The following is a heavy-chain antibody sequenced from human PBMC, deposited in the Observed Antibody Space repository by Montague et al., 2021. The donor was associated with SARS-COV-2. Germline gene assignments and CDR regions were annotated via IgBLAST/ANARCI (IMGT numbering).Heavy chain of an antibody. CDR2: IFHSGIT. CDR3: ARTEYNWNDWFDP. J-gene: IGHJ5*02. Sequence: SETLSLTCSVSGGSISSYYWSWIRQSPGKGLEWIGYIFHSGITDXNPSLKSRVTISVDVSKNQFSLQLNSVTAADSAVYYCARTEYNWNDWFDPWGQGTLVTVSS. V-gene: IGHV4-59*13. D-gene: IGHD1-20*01. CDR1: GGSISSYY.